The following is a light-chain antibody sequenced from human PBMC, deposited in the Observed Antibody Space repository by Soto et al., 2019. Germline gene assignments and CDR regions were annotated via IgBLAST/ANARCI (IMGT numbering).Light chain of an antibody. CDR3: QQRSSWLT. CDR1: QSVSSY. CDR2: DAS. Sequence: EIVLTQSPATLSLSPGERATLSCRASQSVSSYLAWYQQKPGQAPRFLIYDASNRATGVPARFSGSGSGTDFTLTISSLEPEDFAVYYCQQRSSWLTFGGGTKVEIK. V-gene: IGKV3-11*01. J-gene: IGKJ4*01.